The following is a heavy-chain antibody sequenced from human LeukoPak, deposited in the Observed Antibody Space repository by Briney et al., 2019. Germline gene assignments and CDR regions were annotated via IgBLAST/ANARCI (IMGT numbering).Heavy chain of an antibody. CDR2: IYTSGST. J-gene: IGHJ3*02. V-gene: IGHV4-4*07. D-gene: IGHD2-2*01. CDR1: GVSISNYY. Sequence: PSETLSLTCTVSGVSISNYYWSWIRQPAGKGLEWIGRIYTSGSTNYNPSLNSRVTISVDKSKNQFSLKLSSVTAADTAVYYCSRMEYCSSTSCPDAFDIWGQGTMVTVSS. CDR3: SRMEYCSSTSCPDAFDI.